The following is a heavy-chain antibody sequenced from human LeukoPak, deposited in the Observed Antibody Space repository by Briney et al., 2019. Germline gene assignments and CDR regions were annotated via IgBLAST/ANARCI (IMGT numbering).Heavy chain of an antibody. D-gene: IGHD5-18*01. J-gene: IGHJ4*02. CDR1: GFTLSSYS. CDR3: ARGENNYGYYYFDY. CDR2: ISSSSSYI. V-gene: IGHV3-21*01. Sequence: PGGSLRLSCAASGFTLSSYSMNWVRQAPGKGLEWVSSISSSSSYIYYADSVKGRFTISRDNAKNSLYLQMNSLRAEDTAVYYCARGENNYGYYYFDYWGQGTLVTVSS.